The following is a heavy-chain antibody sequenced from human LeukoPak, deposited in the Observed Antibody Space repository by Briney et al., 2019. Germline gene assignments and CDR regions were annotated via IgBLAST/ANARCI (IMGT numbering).Heavy chain of an antibody. V-gene: IGHV3-23*01. CDR1: GFTFGSYA. J-gene: IGHJ6*03. CDR2: INGGGGST. D-gene: IGHD5-18*01. Sequence: GGSLRLSCAASGFTFGSYALNWVLQAPGKGLEWVSAINGGGGSTYYADSVKGRFTISRDNAKNSLYLQMNSLRAEDTAVYYCARDGYELWLHYYYYYMDVWGKGTTVTISS. CDR3: ARDGYELWLHYYYYYMDV.